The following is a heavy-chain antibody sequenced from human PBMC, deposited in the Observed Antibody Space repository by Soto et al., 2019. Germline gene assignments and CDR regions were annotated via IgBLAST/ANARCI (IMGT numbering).Heavy chain of an antibody. CDR1: GGSISSSSYY. D-gene: IGHD3-3*01. CDR2: IYYSGST. CDR3: AGGDYDFWSGYHLFDY. V-gene: IGHV4-39*01. Sequence: ETLSLTCTVSGGSISSSSYYWGWIRQPPGKGLEWIGSIYYSGSTYYNPSLKSRVTISVDTSKNQFSLKLSSVTAADTAVYYCAGGDYDFWSGYHLFDYWGQGTLVTVSS. J-gene: IGHJ4*02.